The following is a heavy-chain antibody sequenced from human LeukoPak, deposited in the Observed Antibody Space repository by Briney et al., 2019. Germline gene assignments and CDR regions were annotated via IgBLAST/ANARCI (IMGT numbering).Heavy chain of an antibody. J-gene: IGHJ4*02. D-gene: IGHD2-15*01. CDR3: ARDHWVLVVAATPRSR. CDR1: GGSISSSSYY. V-gene: IGHV4-39*07. CDR2: IYYSGST. Sequence: SSETLSLTCTVSGGSISSSSYYWGWIRQPPGKGLEWIGSIYYSGSTYYNPSLKSRVTISVDTSKNQFSLKLSSVTAADTAVYYCARDHWVLVVAATPRSRWGQGTLVTVSS.